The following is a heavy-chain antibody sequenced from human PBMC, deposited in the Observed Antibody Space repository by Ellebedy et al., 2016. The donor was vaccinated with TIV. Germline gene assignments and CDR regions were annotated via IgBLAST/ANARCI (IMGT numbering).Heavy chain of an antibody. CDR2: ISPNSIYI. CDR3: ARAQALAVAGIDY. Sequence: GGSLRLXXAASGFAFSSYSMNWVRQAPGKGLEWVSSISPNSIYIYYADSVKGRSTISRDNAKNSLYLQMNSLRAEDTAVYYCARAQALAVAGIDYWGQGTLVTVSS. V-gene: IGHV3-21*01. J-gene: IGHJ4*02. D-gene: IGHD6-19*01. CDR1: GFAFSSYS.